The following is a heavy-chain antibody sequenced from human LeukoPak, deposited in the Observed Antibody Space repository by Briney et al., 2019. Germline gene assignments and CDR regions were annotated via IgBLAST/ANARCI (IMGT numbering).Heavy chain of an antibody. D-gene: IGHD3-22*01. Sequence: GRSLRLSCAASGFTFSSYGMHWVRQAPGKGLEWVAFIRYDGSNKYYADSVKGRFTISRDNSKNTLYLQMNSLRAEDTAVYYCARDQYYDSSGYYDYWGQGTLVTVSS. CDR2: IRYDGSNK. J-gene: IGHJ4*02. CDR3: ARDQYYDSSGYYDY. CDR1: GFTFSSYG. V-gene: IGHV3-33*01.